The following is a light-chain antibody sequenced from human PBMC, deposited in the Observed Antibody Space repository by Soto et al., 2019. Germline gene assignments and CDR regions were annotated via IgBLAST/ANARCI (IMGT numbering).Light chain of an antibody. Sequence: DIQMTQSPSSLSASVGDRVTITCRASQSISTYLNWYQQKSGNAPKLLIYDVSTLQTGVPSRFSGSGSGTDFTLTISSLQPEEFATYYCQQSYISPRTFGQGTKGEIK. CDR1: QSISTY. CDR2: DVS. J-gene: IGKJ1*01. CDR3: QQSYISPRT. V-gene: IGKV1-39*01.